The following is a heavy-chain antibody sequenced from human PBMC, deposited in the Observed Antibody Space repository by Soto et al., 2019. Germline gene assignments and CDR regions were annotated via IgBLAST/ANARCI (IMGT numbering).Heavy chain of an antibody. CDR2: IWYDGSNK. D-gene: IGHD3-10*01. CDR1: GFTFSSYG. Sequence: QVQLVESGGGVVQPGRSLRLSCAASGFTFSSYGMHWVRQAPGKGLEWVAVIWYDGSNKYYADSVKGRFTIYRDNSKNTLYLQMNSLRAEDTAVYYCASLSYYGSGSYYKRGYFDYWGQGTLVTVSS. J-gene: IGHJ4*02. V-gene: IGHV3-33*01. CDR3: ASLSYYGSGSYYKRGYFDY.